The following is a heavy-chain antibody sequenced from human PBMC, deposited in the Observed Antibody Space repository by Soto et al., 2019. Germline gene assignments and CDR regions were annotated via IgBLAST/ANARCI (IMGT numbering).Heavy chain of an antibody. V-gene: IGHV1-69*13. CDR2: IIPIFGTA. D-gene: IGHD6-6*01. CDR3: ARDMASGIAARKAHDY. J-gene: IGHJ4*02. CDR1: GGAFSSYA. Sequence: SVKVSCKASGGAFSSYAISWVRQAPGQGLEWMGGIIPIFGTANYAQKFQGRVTITADESTSTAYMELNSLRAEDTAVYYCARDMASGIAARKAHDYWGQGTLVTVSS.